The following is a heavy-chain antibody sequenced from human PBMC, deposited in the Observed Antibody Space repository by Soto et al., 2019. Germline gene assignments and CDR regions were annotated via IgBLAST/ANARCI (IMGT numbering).Heavy chain of an antibody. CDR1: GFSFGDYT. CDR2: ISWDGST. J-gene: IGHJ5*02. D-gene: IGHD1-26*01. V-gene: IGHV3-43*01. Sequence: EMQMVESGGAVVQPGGSLRLSCAASGFSFGDYTLHWVRQVPGKTLEWVSFISWDGSTSYGDSVQGRFTISRDNNKNSLYLHMSSLRFEDTGLYYCTKDVSKHGMNNWFDPWGQGTLVTVSS. CDR3: TKDVSKHGMNNWFDP.